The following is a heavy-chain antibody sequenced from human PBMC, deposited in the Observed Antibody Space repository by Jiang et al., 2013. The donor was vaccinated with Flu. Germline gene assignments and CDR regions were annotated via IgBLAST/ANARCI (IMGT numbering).Heavy chain of an antibody. J-gene: IGHJ4*02. D-gene: IGHD4-17*01. CDR2: INAGNGNT. Sequence: GAEVKKPGASVKVSCKASGYTFTSYAMHWVRQAPGQRLEWMGWINAGNGNTKYSQKFQGRVTITRDTSASTAYMELSSLRSEDTAVYYCARDEALTVTSDYWGQGTLVTVSS. CDR1: GYTFTSYA. V-gene: IGHV1-3*01. CDR3: ARDEALTVTSDY.